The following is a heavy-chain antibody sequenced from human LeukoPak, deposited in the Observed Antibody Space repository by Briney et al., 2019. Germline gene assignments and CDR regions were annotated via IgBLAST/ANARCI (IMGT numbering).Heavy chain of an antibody. D-gene: IGHD3-10*01. CDR1: GFTFSSNA. V-gene: IGHV3-23*01. CDR2: ISGSGGST. J-gene: IGHJ4*02. Sequence: GGSLRLSCAASGFTFSSNAMSWVRQAPGKGLEWVSAISGSGGSTYYADSVKGRFTISRDNSKNTLYLQMNSLRAEDTAVYYCAKDGGLWFGELSNFDHWGQGTLVTVSS. CDR3: AKDGGLWFGELSNFDH.